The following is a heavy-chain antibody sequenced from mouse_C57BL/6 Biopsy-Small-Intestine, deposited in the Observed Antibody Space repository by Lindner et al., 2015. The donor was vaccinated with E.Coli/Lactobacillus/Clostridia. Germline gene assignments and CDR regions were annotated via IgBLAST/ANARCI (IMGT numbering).Heavy chain of an antibody. J-gene: IGHJ3*01. CDR1: GYSFTSYY. CDR2: IYPGSGNT. CDR3: ARSAGSCFPY. Sequence: VQLQESGPELVKPGASVKISCKASGYSFTSYYIHWVKQRPGQGLEWIGWIYPGSGNTEYNEKFKGKATLTADTSSSTAYIQLSSLTSEDSAVFYCARSAGSCFPYWGQGTLVTVSA. D-gene: IGHD1-1*01. V-gene: IGHV1-66*01.